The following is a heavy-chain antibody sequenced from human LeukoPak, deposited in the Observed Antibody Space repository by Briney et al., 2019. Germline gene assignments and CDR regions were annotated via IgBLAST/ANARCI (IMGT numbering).Heavy chain of an antibody. V-gene: IGHV4-39*01. D-gene: IGHD1-26*01. Sequence: SETLSLTCSVSGVSISNSSYYWGWIRQPPGKGLEWIGSIYYSGSTSYNPSLKSRVTISEDMSKNQFSLRLRSVTAADTAVYHCARGQVGATLDFWGQGTPVSVSS. J-gene: IGHJ4*02. CDR2: IYYSGST. CDR1: GVSISNSSYY. CDR3: ARGQVGATLDF.